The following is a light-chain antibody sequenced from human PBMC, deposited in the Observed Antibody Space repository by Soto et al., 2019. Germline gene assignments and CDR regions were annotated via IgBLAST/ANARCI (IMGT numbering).Light chain of an antibody. CDR3: QQRSSWPFT. J-gene: IGKJ3*01. Sequence: EIVLTQSPATLSVSPWERATLSCRASESVRTSLAWYQQKPGRSPSLLIYGASNRATGLPARFSGSGSGTEFTLTISSLEPEDFAVYYCQQRSSWPFTFGPGTKVDIK. CDR1: ESVRTS. CDR2: GAS. V-gene: IGKV3-11*01.